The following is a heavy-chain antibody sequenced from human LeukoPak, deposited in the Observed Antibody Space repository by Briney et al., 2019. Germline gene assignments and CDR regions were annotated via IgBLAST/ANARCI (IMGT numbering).Heavy chain of an antibody. J-gene: IGHJ4*02. CDR1: GLTFSTYA. CDR2: ISYDGNYK. Sequence: GRSLRLSCAASGLTFSTYAMHWVRQAPGKGLEWVTIISYDGNYKYYADSVKGRFTISRDNSKNTLFLQMNSLKAEDTAVYYCARERYGGNSDYFDYWGQGTLVTVSS. D-gene: IGHD4-23*01. CDR3: ARERYGGNSDYFDY. V-gene: IGHV3-30-3*01.